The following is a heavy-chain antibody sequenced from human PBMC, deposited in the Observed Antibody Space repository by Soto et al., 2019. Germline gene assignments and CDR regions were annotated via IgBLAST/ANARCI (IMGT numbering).Heavy chain of an antibody. D-gene: IGHD6-19*01. CDR3: TTDSPVAGTAYYYYGMDV. CDR1: GFTFSNAW. CDR2: IKSKTDGGTT. V-gene: IGHV3-15*07. J-gene: IGHJ6*02. Sequence: PGGSLRLSCAASGFTFSNAWMNWVRQAPGKGLEWVGRIKSKTDGGTTDYAAPVKGRFTISRDDSKNTLYLQMNSLKTEDTAVYYCTTDSPVAGTAYYYYGMDVWGQGTTVTVSS.